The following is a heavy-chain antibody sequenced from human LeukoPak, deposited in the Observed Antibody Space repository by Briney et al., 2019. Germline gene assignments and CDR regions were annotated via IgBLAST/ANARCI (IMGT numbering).Heavy chain of an antibody. V-gene: IGHV1-46*01. Sequence: ASVKVSCNVSGHTFTSHYMHWVRQAPGQGLEWMGIIKPTDGRTTYAQKFQGRLTMTRDTSTNTVYMELSSLRFDDTAVYYCLSYITHRNCFDPGAQGTLVPV. CDR2: IKPTDGRT. CDR3: LSYITHRNCFDP. J-gene: IGHJ5*02. D-gene: IGHD3-10*01. CDR1: GHTFTSHY.